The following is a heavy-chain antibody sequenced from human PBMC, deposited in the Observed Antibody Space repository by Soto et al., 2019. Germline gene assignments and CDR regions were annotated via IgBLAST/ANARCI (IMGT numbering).Heavy chain of an antibody. CDR3: ARQGITMVRGATWYFDL. J-gene: IGHJ2*01. CDR1: GYSFTSYW. D-gene: IGHD3-10*01. V-gene: IGHV5-51*01. Sequence: GESLKISGKGSGYSFTSYWIGWVRQMPGKGLEWMGIIYPGDSDTRYSPSFQGQVTISADKSISTAYLQWSSLKASDTAMYYCARQGITMVRGATWYFDLWGRGTLVTVSS. CDR2: IYPGDSDT.